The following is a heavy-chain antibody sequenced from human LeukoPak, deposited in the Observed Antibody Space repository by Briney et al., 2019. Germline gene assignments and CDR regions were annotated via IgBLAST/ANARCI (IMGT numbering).Heavy chain of an antibody. J-gene: IGHJ4*02. Sequence: SETLSLTCTVSGDSMTIGGYYWTWIRQPAGKGLEWIGYIYFSGTTYYNPSLKSRVTISGDTSNNQFSLRLSSVTAADTAVYYCGRDRDGYNYVDYWGQGTLVTVSS. CDR1: GDSMTIGGYY. CDR3: GRDRDGYNYVDY. V-gene: IGHV4-31*03. D-gene: IGHD5-24*01. CDR2: IYFSGTT.